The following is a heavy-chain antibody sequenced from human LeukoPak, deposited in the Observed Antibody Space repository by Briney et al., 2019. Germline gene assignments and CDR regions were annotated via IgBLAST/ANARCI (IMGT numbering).Heavy chain of an antibody. D-gene: IGHD1-26*01. V-gene: IGHV3-30*03. Sequence: GGTLRLSCAASGFTFSSYGIHWVRQAPGKGLEWVAVISYDGSTIYYADSVKGRFTISRDNAKNSLYLQMNSLRADDTAVYYCARSGSHDYWGQGTLVTVSS. J-gene: IGHJ4*02. CDR1: GFTFSSYG. CDR3: ARSGSHDY. CDR2: ISYDGSTI.